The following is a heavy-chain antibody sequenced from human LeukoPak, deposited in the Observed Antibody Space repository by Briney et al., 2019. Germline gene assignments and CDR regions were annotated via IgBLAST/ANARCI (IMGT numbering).Heavy chain of an antibody. CDR1: GGSISSSY. Sequence: SETLSLTCTVSGGSISSSYWSWIRQPPGKGLEWIGYTYYSGSTNYNPSLKSRVTISVDTSKNQFSLKLSSVTAADTAVYYCARVGDSSGYYLDYFDYWGQGTLVTVSS. CDR3: ARVGDSSGYYLDYFDY. CDR2: TYYSGST. V-gene: IGHV4-59*01. J-gene: IGHJ4*02. D-gene: IGHD3-22*01.